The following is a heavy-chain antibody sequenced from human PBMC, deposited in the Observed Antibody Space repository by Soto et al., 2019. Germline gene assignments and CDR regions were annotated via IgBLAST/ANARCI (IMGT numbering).Heavy chain of an antibody. D-gene: IGHD1-26*01. CDR2: INPSGGST. V-gene: IGHV1-46*01. J-gene: IGHJ4*02. CDR3: AREGGSYGSFDY. CDR1: SYY. Sequence: SYYMHWVRQAPGQGLEWMGIINPSGGSTSYAQKFQGRVTMTRDTSTSTVYMELSSLRSEDTAVYYCAREGGSYGSFDYWGQGTLVTVS.